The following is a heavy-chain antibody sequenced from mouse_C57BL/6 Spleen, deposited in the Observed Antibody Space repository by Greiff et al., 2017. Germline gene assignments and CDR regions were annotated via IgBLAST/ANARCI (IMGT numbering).Heavy chain of an antibody. D-gene: IGHD1-1*01. CDR3: ARSTFYYYGSSYYFDY. V-gene: IGHV1-52*01. CDR2: IDPSDSAT. J-gene: IGHJ2*01. Sequence: QVQLQQPGAELVRPGSSVKLSCKASGYTFTSYWMHWVKQRPIQGLEWIGNIDPSDSATHYNQKFKYKATLTVDKSSITAYMQLSSLTSEDSAVYYCARSTFYYYGSSYYFDYWGQGTTLTVSS. CDR1: GYTFTSYW.